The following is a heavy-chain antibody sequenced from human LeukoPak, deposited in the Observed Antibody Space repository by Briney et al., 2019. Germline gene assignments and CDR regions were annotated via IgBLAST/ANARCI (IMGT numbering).Heavy chain of an antibody. CDR1: GGSIGSYY. J-gene: IGHJ5*02. D-gene: IGHD6-13*01. CDR3: ARDQVTTIAAAGTEWFDP. V-gene: IGHV4-59*01. Sequence: SETLSLTCTVSGGSIGSYYWSWIRQPPGKGLEWIGYIYYSGSTNYNPSLKSRVTISVDTSKNQFSLKLSSVTAADTAVYYCARDQVTTIAAAGTEWFDPWGQGTLVTVSS. CDR2: IYYSGST.